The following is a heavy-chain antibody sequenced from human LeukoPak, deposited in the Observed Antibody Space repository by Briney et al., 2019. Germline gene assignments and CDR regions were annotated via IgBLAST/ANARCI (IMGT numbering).Heavy chain of an antibody. CDR1: GFTFSSYS. D-gene: IGHD3-9*01. Sequence: PGGSLRLSCAASGFTFSSYSMNWVRQAPGKGLEWVSSISSSSSSYIYYADSVKGRFTISRDNAKNSLYLQMNSLRAEDTAVYYCASGHQTYYDILTGYSAYWGQGTLVTVSS. J-gene: IGHJ4*02. V-gene: IGHV3-21*01. CDR3: ASGHQTYYDILTGYSAY. CDR2: ISSSSSSYI.